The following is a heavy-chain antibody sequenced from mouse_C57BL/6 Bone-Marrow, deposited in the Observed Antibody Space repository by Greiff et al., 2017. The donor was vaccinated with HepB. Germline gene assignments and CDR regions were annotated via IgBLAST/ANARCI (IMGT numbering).Heavy chain of an antibody. Sequence: EVQLQQSGAELVRPGASVKLSCTASGFNIKDDYMHWVKQRPEQGLEWIGWIDPENGDTEYASKFQGKATITADTSSNTAYMQLSSLTSEDSAVYFCAREGNYYYGSSSGYWGQGTTLTVSS. V-gene: IGHV14-4*01. CDR2: IDPENGDT. D-gene: IGHD1-1*01. J-gene: IGHJ2*01. CDR1: GFNIKDDY. CDR3: AREGNYYYGSSSGY.